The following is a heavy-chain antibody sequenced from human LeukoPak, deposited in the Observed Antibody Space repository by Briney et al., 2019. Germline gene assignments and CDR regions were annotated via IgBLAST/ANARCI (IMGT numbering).Heavy chain of an antibody. Sequence: GGSLRLSCAASGFTFSSYSMNWVRQAPGKGLEWVSSISSSSSNTTYADSVKGRFTISRDNAKNSLYLQMNSLRAEDTAVYYCAGVEEVGVNDYGGQGTLVTVS. CDR3: AGVEEVGVNDY. CDR2: ISSSSSNT. J-gene: IGHJ4*02. D-gene: IGHD1-26*01. V-gene: IGHV3-21*01. CDR1: GFTFSSYS.